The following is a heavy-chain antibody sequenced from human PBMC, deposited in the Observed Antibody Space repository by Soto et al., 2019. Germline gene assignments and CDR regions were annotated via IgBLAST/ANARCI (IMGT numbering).Heavy chain of an antibody. J-gene: IGHJ4*02. V-gene: IGHV4-39*01. CDR1: GGSITRRNHY. CDR3: STYSYYGHSSGYHDS. CDR2: THHTGTT. Sequence: PSETLSLTCTVSGGSITRRNHYWGWVRQPPGKGLERVASTHHTGTTYYNPSLRSRITMSIDTSNNRFSLSLTSVTAADTATYFCSTYSYYGHSSGYHDSWGQGTLVTVSS. D-gene: IGHD3-22*01.